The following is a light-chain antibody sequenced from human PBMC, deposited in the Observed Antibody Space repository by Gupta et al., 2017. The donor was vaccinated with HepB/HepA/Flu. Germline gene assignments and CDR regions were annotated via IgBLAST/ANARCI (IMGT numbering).Light chain of an antibody. Sequence: DIQMTQSPSSLSASVGDRVTITCRASQGISNYLAWYQQKPGKGPNLLIYGASTLQLGVRSRFSGSGSGTDFTLTISSLQPEDVATYYCQKDYSAPNTFGGGTKVEIK. CDR3: QKDYSAPNT. CDR2: GAS. J-gene: IGKJ4*01. V-gene: IGKV1-27*01. CDR1: QGISNY.